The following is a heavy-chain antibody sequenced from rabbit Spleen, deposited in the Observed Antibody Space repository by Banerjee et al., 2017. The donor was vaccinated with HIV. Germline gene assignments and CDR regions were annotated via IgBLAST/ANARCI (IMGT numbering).Heavy chain of an antibody. D-gene: IGHD2-1*01. Sequence: QEQLEESGGGLVKPEGSLTLTCKASGFDLSSSYWICWVRQAPGKGLEWIGCILTGGGNTYYANWAKGRFTISKTSSTTVTLQMTSLTVADTATYFCARSGGDIYDFKLWGQGTLVTVS. J-gene: IGHJ4*01. V-gene: IGHV1S45*01. CDR3: ARSGGDIYDFKL. CDR1: GFDLSSSYW. CDR2: ILTGGGNT.